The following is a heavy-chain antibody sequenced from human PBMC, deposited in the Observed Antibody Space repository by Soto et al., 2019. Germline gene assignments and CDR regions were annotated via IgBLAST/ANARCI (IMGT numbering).Heavy chain of an antibody. J-gene: IGHJ6*04. V-gene: IGHV3-11*01. CDR2: ISSSGSTI. CDR3: GRTVDSGNSAF. CDR1: GFTFSDYY. Sequence: LRLSCAASGFTFSDYYSSWISQAQGKGLEWVSYISSSGSTIYYADSVKGRLTISRDNAKNSLYLQMNSLRAEDTAVYYGGRTVDSGNSAFWRNGTTDTISS. D-gene: IGHD1-7*01.